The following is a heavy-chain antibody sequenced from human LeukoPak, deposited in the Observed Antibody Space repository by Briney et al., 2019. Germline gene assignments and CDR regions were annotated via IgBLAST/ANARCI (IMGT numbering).Heavy chain of an antibody. V-gene: IGHV3-11*04. J-gene: IGHJ6*03. CDR2: ISSSGSTI. CDR3: AREYCSSTSCQYYYYYYMDV. Sequence: GGSLRLSCAASGFTFSDHYMSWIRQAPGKGLEWVSYISSSGSTIYYADSVKGRFTISRDNAKNSLYLQMNSLRAEDTAVYYCAREYCSSTSCQYYYYYYMDVWGKGTTVTVSS. D-gene: IGHD2-2*01. CDR1: GFTFSDHY.